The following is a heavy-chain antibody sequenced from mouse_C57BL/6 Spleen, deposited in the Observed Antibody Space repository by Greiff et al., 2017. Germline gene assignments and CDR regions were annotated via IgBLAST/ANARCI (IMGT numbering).Heavy chain of an antibody. J-gene: IGHJ3*01. D-gene: IGHD1-1*01. V-gene: IGHV1-64*01. CDR1: GYTFTSYW. CDR2: IHPNSGST. Sequence: VQLQQPGAELVKPGASVKLSCKASGYTFTSYWMHWVKQRPGQGLEWIGMIHPNSGSTNYNEKFKSKATLTVEKSSSTAYMQLSSLTSEDSAVYYCARFPYLLRGTWFAYWGQGTLVTVSA. CDR3: ARFPYLLRGTWFAY.